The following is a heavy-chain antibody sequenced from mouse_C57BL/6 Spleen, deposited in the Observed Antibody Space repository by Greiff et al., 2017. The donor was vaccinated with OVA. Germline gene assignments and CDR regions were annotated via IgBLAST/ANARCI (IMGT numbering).Heavy chain of an antibody. Sequence: QVQLQQPGAELVMPGASVKLSCKASGYTFTSYWMHWVKQRPGQGLEWIGEIDPSDSYTTYNQKFKGKSTLTVDKSSSTAYMQLSSLTSEDSAVYYCARDYGSFDYWGQGTTLTVSS. V-gene: IGHV1-69*01. CDR3: ARDYGSFDY. D-gene: IGHD1-1*01. CDR1: GYTFTSYW. J-gene: IGHJ2*01. CDR2: IDPSDSYT.